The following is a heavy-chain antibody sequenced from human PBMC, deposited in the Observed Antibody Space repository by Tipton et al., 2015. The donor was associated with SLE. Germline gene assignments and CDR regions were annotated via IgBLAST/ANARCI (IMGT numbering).Heavy chain of an antibody. Sequence: SLRLSCAASGFTFSFHTMTWVRQAPGKGLEWVSGVNTDGSSSYYADSVKGRFTISRDNAKNTLYLQMNSLRDEDTAVYHCVDVDRCWGQGTLVTVSS. CDR2: VNTDGSSS. J-gene: IGHJ1*01. CDR3: VDVDRC. CDR1: GFTFSFHT. D-gene: IGHD3-22*01. V-gene: IGHV3-74*01.